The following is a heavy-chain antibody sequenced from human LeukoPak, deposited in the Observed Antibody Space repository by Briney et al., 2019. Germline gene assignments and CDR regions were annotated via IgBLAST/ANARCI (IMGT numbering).Heavy chain of an antibody. J-gene: IGHJ4*02. V-gene: IGHV4-59*08. CDR2: IYYSGST. CDR1: GGSINNYY. CDR3: ARRASGGYYIDF. D-gene: IGHD1-26*01. Sequence: SETLSLTCTVSGGSINNYYWSWIRQPPGKGLELIGYIYYSGSTNYNPSLKSRVTISVDTSKNQFSLKLSSVTAGDTALYYCARRASGGYYIDFWGQGTLVTVSS.